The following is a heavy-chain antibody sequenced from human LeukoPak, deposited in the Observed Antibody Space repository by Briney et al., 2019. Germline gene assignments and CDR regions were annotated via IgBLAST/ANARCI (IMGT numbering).Heavy chain of an antibody. CDR2: MNPNSGNT. Sequence: ASVKVSCKASGYTFTSYDISWVRQATGQGLEWMGWMNPNSGNTGYAQKFQGRVTMTRNTSISTAYMELSSLRSEDTAVYYCARGPESCSGGSCYSGGVYYYGMDVWGQGTTVTVSS. V-gene: IGHV1-8*01. CDR1: GYTFTSYD. J-gene: IGHJ6*02. CDR3: ARGPESCSGGSCYSGGVYYYGMDV. D-gene: IGHD2-15*01.